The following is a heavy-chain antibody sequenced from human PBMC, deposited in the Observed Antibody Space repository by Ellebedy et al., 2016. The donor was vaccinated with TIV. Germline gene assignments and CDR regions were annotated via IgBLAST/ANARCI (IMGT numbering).Heavy chain of an antibody. CDR3: ARDSLDFYDDTDYYYFHW. Sequence: PGGSLRLSCAVSGFTFSSYAMSWVRQAPGKGLEWVSSLSGSGGSTYYADSVKGRFTISRDNSKNTLYLQMNSLRAEDTAVYFCARDSLDFYDDTDYYYFHWWGQGTLVTVSS. V-gene: IGHV3-23*01. D-gene: IGHD3-22*01. J-gene: IGHJ4*02. CDR2: LSGSGGST. CDR1: GFTFSSYA.